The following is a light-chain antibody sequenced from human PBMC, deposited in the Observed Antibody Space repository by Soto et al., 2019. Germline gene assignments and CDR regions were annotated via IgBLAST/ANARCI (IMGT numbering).Light chain of an antibody. J-gene: IGLJ1*01. V-gene: IGLV2-14*03. Sequence: SALTQPASVYGSPGQSIPISCTGTSSDVGGYNYVSWYQHHPGKAPKLMIYDVSNRPSGVSNRFSGSKSGNTASLTISGLQPEDEADYYCSSYTTSNTRQIVFGTVTKVTVL. CDR3: SSYTTSNTRQIV. CDR2: DVS. CDR1: SSDVGGYNY.